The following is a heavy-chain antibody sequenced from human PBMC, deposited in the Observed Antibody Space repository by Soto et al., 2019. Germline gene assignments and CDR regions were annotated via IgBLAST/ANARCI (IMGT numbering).Heavy chain of an antibody. CDR3: AAATSIALGFRY. CDR1: GFTFNTHG. D-gene: IGHD1-26*01. Sequence: QGYLVQSGAEVKRPGASVRVSCKTSGFTFNTHGFLWVRQAPGQGLEWMGWNSALNGKTFYAHNFQDRVIMTTDTSSSTAYMELRCLKSDDTAVYYCAAATSIALGFRYLGQGTLVTVSS. CDR2: NSALNGKT. J-gene: IGHJ4*02. V-gene: IGHV1-18*01.